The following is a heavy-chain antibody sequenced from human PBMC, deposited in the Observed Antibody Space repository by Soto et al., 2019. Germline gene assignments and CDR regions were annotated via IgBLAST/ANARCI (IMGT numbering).Heavy chain of an antibody. Sequence: PGGSLRLSCAASGFTFSSYAMHWVRQAPGKGLEWVAVISYDGSNKYYADSVKGRFTISRDNSKNTLYLQMNSLRAEDTAVYYCARAAHYYDSSGYYSAFDIWGQGTMVTVSS. J-gene: IGHJ3*02. V-gene: IGHV3-30-3*01. CDR1: GFTFSSYA. CDR3: ARAAHYYDSSGYYSAFDI. CDR2: ISYDGSNK. D-gene: IGHD3-22*01.